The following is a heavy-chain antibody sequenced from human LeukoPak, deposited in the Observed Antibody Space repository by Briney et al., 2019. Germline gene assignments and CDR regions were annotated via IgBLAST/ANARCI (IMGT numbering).Heavy chain of an antibody. J-gene: IGHJ6*03. CDR2: IRQDGSEK. V-gene: IGHV3-7*01. D-gene: IGHD1-26*01. CDR3: ARAYSGSSYYYYYMDV. Sequence: PGGSLRLSCAASGFTFSSYGMHWVRQAPGKGLEWVANIRQDGSEKYYVDSVKGRFTISRDNAKNSLYLQMNSLRAEDTAVYYCARAYSGSSYYYYYMDVWGKGTTVTVSS. CDR1: GFTFSSYG.